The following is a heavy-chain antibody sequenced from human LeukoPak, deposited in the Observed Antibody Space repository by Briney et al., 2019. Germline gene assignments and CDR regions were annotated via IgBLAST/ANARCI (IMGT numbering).Heavy chain of an antibody. CDR1: GFTFDDYA. Sequence: GGSLTLSCAAPGFTFDDYAMHCVRHAPGKGLEWVSGYCWKCGHIGYADSVKGRFTISRDNAKNSLYLQMNSLRAEDTALYYCAKDYYYDSSGYYWAPGDYWGQGTLVTVSS. V-gene: IGHV3-9*01. CDR2: YCWKCGHI. D-gene: IGHD3-22*01. CDR3: AKDYYYDSSGYYWAPGDY. J-gene: IGHJ4*02.